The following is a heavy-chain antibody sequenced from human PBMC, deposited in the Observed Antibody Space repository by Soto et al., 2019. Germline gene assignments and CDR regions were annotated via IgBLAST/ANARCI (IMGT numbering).Heavy chain of an antibody. CDR3: ARGPSGDKVHY. J-gene: IGHJ4*02. Sequence: SETLSLTCTVSGGSIRSYYWSWIRQPPGKGLEWIGHLYYSGSTNYNPSLKSRVTISLDTSKNQFSPKLTSVTAADTAVYYCARGPSGDKVHYWGQGALVTVS. V-gene: IGHV4-59*01. CDR1: GGSIRSYY. D-gene: IGHD7-27*01. CDR2: LYYSGST.